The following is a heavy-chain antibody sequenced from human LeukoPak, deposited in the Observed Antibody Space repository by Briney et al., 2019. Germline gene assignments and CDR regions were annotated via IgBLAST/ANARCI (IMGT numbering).Heavy chain of an antibody. Sequence: GGSLRLSCAVSGFPFSTYAMTWVRQAPGKGLEWVSAISGSAGSTYYADSVKGRFTISRDKSKNTLYPQMNSLRAEDTALYYCAKSSLGYGMDVWGQGTTVTVSS. CDR1: GFPFSTYA. J-gene: IGHJ6*02. CDR3: AKSSLGYGMDV. V-gene: IGHV3-23*01. D-gene: IGHD7-27*01. CDR2: ISGSAGST.